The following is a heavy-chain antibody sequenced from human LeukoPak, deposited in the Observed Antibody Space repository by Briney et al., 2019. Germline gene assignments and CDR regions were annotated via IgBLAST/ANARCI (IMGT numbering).Heavy chain of an antibody. D-gene: IGHD3-3*01. V-gene: IGHV4-4*07. J-gene: IGHJ3*02. Sequence: SETLSLTCTVSGGSISSYYWSWVRQPARKGLEWIGRIYTSGSTNYNPSLKSRVTMSVDTSKNQFSLQLSSVTAADTGVYYCARDLGYDFWSGYSAFDIWGQRTMVTVSS. CDR2: IYTSGST. CDR3: ARDLGYDFWSGYSAFDI. CDR1: GGSISSYY.